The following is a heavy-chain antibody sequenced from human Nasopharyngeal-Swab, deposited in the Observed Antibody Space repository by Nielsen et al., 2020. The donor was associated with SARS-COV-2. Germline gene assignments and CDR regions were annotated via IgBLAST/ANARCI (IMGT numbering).Heavy chain of an antibody. CDR2: ISGSGGST. CDR3: AKGGSAEWLAFSYYGMDV. CDR1: GFTFSSYA. J-gene: IGHJ6*02. V-gene: IGHV3-23*01. D-gene: IGHD6-19*01. Sequence: GESLKISCAASGFTFSSYAMSWVRQAPGKVLEWVSAISGSGGSTYYADSVKGRFTISRDNSKNTLYLQMNSLRAEDTAVYYCAKGGSAEWLAFSYYGMDVWGQGTTVTVSS.